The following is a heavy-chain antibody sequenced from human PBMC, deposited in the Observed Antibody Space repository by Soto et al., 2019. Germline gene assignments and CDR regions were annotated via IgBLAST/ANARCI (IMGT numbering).Heavy chain of an antibody. CDR1: GYTFTGYY. D-gene: IGHD3-22*01. J-gene: IGHJ5*02. CDR2: INPNSGGT. V-gene: IGHV1-2*02. CDR3: ARWDSMSSDSSGNNWFAP. Sequence: GASVKVSCKASGYTFTGYYLHWVRQAPGQGLEWMGWINPNSGGTTYAQKFQGRVTMTRDTSISTAYMELSRLRSDDTALYYCARWDSMSSDSSGNNWFAPWGQGTLVTVSS.